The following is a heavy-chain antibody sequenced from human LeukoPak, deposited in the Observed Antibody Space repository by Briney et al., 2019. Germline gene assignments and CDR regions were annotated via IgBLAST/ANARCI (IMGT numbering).Heavy chain of an antibody. J-gene: IGHJ4*02. CDR2: ITASGTAM. Sequence: GGSLRLSCAASGFTFSSYSMNWVRQAPGKGLEWVPHITASGTAMFYADSVKGRFTISRDNAKNSLYLQMNSLRDEDTAVYYCASSGSYRFDYWGQGTLVTVSS. CDR1: GFTFSSYS. D-gene: IGHD1-26*01. V-gene: IGHV3-48*02. CDR3: ASSGSYRFDY.